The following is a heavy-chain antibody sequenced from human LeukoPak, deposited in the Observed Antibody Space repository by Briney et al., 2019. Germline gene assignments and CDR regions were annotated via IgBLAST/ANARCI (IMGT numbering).Heavy chain of an antibody. CDR1: GYIFTSYW. Sequence: GASLLISCEGAGYIFTSYWISWGRQLSGKGLEGMGRIDPSDSYTNYSPSFQGHVTISADKSISTAYLQWSSLKASDTAMYYCAITYSSSWDEYFQHWGQGTLVTVSS. J-gene: IGHJ1*01. CDR3: AITYSSSWDEYFQH. V-gene: IGHV5-10-1*01. D-gene: IGHD6-13*01. CDR2: IDPSDSYT.